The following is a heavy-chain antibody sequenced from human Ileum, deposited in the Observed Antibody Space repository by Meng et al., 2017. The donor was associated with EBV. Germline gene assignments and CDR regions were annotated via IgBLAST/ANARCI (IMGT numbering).Heavy chain of an antibody. D-gene: IGHD1-26*01. CDR3: ARDTGGSYWSPFDY. CDR2: ISSSGNTI. Sequence: ELGGGLVKPGVYLSLACASSGLTFSDYDMSGIRQAQGKGLGWVAYISSSGNTIYYSDAVKVRFTISRDNAKNSLYLQMNSLRAGDTAVYYCARDTGGSYWSPFDYWGQGTLVTVSS. J-gene: IGHJ4*02. CDR1: GLTFSDYD. V-gene: IGHV3-11*01.